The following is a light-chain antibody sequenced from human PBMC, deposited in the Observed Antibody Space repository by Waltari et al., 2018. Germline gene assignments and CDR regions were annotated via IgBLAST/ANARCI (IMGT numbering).Light chain of an antibody. V-gene: IGKV4-1*01. CDR3: QQYLSAPRT. J-gene: IGKJ2*02. Sequence: DIVMTQSPDSLAVSLGERATINCKPSRSVIYHPDNKNYLAWYQQKPGQPPKLLIHWASIRESGVPDRFSGSGSGTDFTLTISSLQAEDVAVYYCQQYLSAPRTFGQGTVLEIK. CDR2: WAS. CDR1: RSVIYHPDNKNY.